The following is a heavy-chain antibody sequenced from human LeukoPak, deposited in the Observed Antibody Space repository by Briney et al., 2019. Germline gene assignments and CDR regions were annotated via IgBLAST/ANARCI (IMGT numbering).Heavy chain of an antibody. Sequence: SETLSLTCKVSGDSMSRRYWSWIRQPPGKGLEWIGYIYFDGTTNYNPSLRCRVSMSVDTSKNLLSLKVTSVTPADTAVYYCARDRPNSSGWYGAYYYHIDVWGSGTTVVVSS. CDR2: IYFDGTT. CDR3: ARDRPNSSGWYGAYYYHIDV. J-gene: IGHJ6*03. CDR1: GDSMSRRY. D-gene: IGHD6-19*01. V-gene: IGHV4-59*11.